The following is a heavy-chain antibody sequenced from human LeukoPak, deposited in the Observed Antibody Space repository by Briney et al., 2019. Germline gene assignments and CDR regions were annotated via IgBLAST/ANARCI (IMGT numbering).Heavy chain of an antibody. CDR2: IRYDGSNK. J-gene: IGHJ6*03. CDR1: GFTFSSYG. D-gene: IGHD1-26*01. Sequence: PGGSLKLSCAASGFTFSSYGMHWVRQAPGKGLEWVAFIRYDGSNKYYADSVKGRFTISRDNSKNTLYLQMNSLRAEDTAVYYCARDREGATSYYYYYYYMDVWGKGTTVTVSS. V-gene: IGHV3-30*02. CDR3: ARDREGATSYYYYYYYMDV.